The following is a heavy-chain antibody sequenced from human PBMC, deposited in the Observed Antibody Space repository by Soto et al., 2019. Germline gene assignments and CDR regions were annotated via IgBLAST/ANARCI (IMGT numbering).Heavy chain of an antibody. CDR1: GGSISSDSYY. D-gene: IGHD3-22*01. CDR3: ARYYYDSSGYYRSRYFDY. Sequence: QLQLQESGPGQVKPSETLSLTSTVSGGSISSDSYYWAWIRQPPGKGLEWIGSIHYRGRTYYNPSLKSRVTISVETSKNQFSLKLSSVTAADTAVYYCARYYYDSSGYYRSRYFDYWGQGTLVTVPS. CDR2: IHYRGRT. J-gene: IGHJ4*02. V-gene: IGHV4-39*01.